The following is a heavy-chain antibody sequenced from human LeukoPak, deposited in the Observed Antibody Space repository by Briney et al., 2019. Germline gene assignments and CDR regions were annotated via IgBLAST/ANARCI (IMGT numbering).Heavy chain of an antibody. J-gene: IGHJ4*02. CDR2: INPSGGST. Sequence: APVKVSCKASGYTFTSYYMHWVRQAPGQGLEWMGIINPSGGSTSYAQKFQGRVTMTRDTSTSTVHMELSSLRSEDTAVYYCARTDCTNGVCYIPYFDYWGQGTLVTVSS. D-gene: IGHD2-8*01. CDR1: GYTFTSYY. CDR3: ARTDCTNGVCYIPYFDY. V-gene: IGHV1-46*01.